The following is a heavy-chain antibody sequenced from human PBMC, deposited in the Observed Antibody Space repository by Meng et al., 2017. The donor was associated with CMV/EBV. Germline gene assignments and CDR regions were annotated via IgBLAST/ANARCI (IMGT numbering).Heavy chain of an antibody. CDR2: IIPIFGTA. CDR1: GGAFSSYA. Sequence: VSCKASGGAFSSYAISWVRQAPGQGLAWMGGIIPIFGTANYAQKFQGRVTITADESTSTAYMELSSLRSEDTAVYYCASKGGSYDYWGQGTLVTVSS. D-gene: IGHD1-26*01. V-gene: IGHV1-69*01. CDR3: ASKGGSYDY. J-gene: IGHJ4*02.